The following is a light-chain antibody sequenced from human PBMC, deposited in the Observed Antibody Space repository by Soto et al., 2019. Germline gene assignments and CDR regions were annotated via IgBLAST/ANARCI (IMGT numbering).Light chain of an antibody. CDR2: VAS. CDR1: QSVSSY. CDR3: QQRSNWPVLT. Sequence: EIVLTQSPATLSLSPGERATLSCRASQSVSSYLAWYQQKPGQAPRLLIYVASNRATGIPARFSGSGSGTDFTRTIRSLESEDCAVYYCQQRSNWPVLTFGGGTKVESK. J-gene: IGKJ4*01. V-gene: IGKV3-11*01.